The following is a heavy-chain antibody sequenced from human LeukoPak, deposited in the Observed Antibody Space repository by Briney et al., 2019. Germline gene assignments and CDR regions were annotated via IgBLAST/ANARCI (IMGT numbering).Heavy chain of an antibody. CDR3: ARGRGEYYHDSSGFGGY. Sequence: PGGSLRLSCAASGFTFSSYWMHWVRQAPGKGLVWVSRINTDGSSTSYADSVKGRFTVSRDNAKNTLYLQMNSLRAEDTAVYYCARGRGEYYHDSSGFGGYWGQGTLVTVSS. D-gene: IGHD3-22*01. CDR2: INTDGSST. J-gene: IGHJ4*02. V-gene: IGHV3-74*01. CDR1: GFTFSSYW.